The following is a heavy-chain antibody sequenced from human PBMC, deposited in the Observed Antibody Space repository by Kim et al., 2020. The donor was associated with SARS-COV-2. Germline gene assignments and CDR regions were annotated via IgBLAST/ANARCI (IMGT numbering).Heavy chain of an antibody. CDR3: AKGYFDWLPYYYGMDV. V-gene: IGHV3-23*01. D-gene: IGHD3-9*01. J-gene: IGHJ6*02. Sequence: SVKGRFTSSRDNSKNPLYLQMNSLRAEDTAVYYCAKGYFDWLPYYYGMDVWGQGTTVTVSS.